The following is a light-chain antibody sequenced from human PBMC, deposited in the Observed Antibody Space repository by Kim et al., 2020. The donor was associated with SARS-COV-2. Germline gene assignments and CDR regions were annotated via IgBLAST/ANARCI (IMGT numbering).Light chain of an antibody. CDR1: SLRSYY. Sequence: ELTQDPAVSVALGQTVRITCQGDSLRSYYASWYQQKSGQAPVLVIYGKNNRPSGIPDRFSGSSSGNTASLTITGAQAEDEADYYCNSRDNSDKYLMFGGGTQLTVL. J-gene: IGLJ3*02. CDR3: NSRDNSDKYLM. CDR2: GKN. V-gene: IGLV3-19*01.